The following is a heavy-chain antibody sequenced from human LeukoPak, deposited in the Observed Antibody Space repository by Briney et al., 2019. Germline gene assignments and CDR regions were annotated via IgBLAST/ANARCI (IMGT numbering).Heavy chain of an antibody. CDR1: GGSFSGYY. CDR2: INHSGST. CDR3: ASGSTSHQFDY. V-gene: IGHV4-34*01. D-gene: IGHD2-2*01. Sequence: SETQSLTCAVYGGSFSGYYWSWIRQPPGKGLEWIGEINHSGSTNYNPSLKSRVTISVDTSKNQFSLKLSSVTAADTAVYYCASGSTSHQFDYWGQGTLVTVSS. J-gene: IGHJ4*02.